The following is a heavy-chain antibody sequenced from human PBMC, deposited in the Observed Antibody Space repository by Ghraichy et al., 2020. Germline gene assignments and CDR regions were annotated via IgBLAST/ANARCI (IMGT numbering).Heavy chain of an antibody. V-gene: IGHV1-69*13. CDR2: IIPIFGTA. J-gene: IGHJ4*02. CDR1: GGTFSSYA. Sequence: SVKVSCKASGGTFSSYAISWVRQAPGQGLEWMGGIIPIFGTANYAQKFQGRVTITADESTSTAYMELSSLRSEDTAVYYCARGAVVPAAKSELDYWGQGTLVTVSS. D-gene: IGHD2-2*01. CDR3: ARGAVVPAAKSELDY.